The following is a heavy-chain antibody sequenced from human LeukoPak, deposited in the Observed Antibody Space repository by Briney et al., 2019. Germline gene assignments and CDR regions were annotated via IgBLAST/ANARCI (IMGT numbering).Heavy chain of an antibody. CDR1: GFSFSSYA. V-gene: IGHV3-23*01. CDR2: ISGSGDNT. CDR3: AKRSGYTTGWFFDF. D-gene: IGHD6-19*01. Sequence: GGSLKPSCAASGFSFSSYAMSWVRQAPGKGLEWVSSISGSGDNTYYAESVKGRFTISRDNSKNTLFLQMNSLRAEDTAVFYCAKRSGYTTGWFFDFWGQGTLVTVSS. J-gene: IGHJ4*02.